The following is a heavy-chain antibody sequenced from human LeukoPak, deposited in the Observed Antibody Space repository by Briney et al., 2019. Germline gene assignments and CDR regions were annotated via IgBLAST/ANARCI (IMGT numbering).Heavy chain of an antibody. D-gene: IGHD3/OR15-3a*01. Sequence: EASVRVSCKASGDSFAGYPIRWLRHAPGQGVERMVWVKPSSGGTLYAQKFQGRVTKTRDPSINTANMELSSLTSDDTAVYYCAKDLRSWRHHDTWTGSYYYYYMDVWGTGTTVTVSS. CDR3: AKDLRSWRHHDTWTGSYYYYYMDV. CDR2: VKPSSGGT. CDR1: GDSFAGYP. V-gene: IGHV1-2*02. J-gene: IGHJ6*03.